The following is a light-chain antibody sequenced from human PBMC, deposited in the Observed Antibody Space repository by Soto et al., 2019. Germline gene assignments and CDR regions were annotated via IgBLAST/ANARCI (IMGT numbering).Light chain of an antibody. V-gene: IGKV1-39*01. CDR3: QQSYSTPVT. J-gene: IGKJ3*01. CDR1: QSFSSY. CDR2: AAS. Sequence: DIQMTQSPSSLSASVGDRVTITCRASQSFSSYLNWYQQKPGKAPKLLIYAASSLQSGVPSRFRGSGSGTDFTLTISSLQPEDFATYYCQQSYSTPVTFGPRTKVDIK.